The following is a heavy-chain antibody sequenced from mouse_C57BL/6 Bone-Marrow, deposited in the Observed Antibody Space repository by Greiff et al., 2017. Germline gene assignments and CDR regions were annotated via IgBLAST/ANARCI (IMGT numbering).Heavy chain of an antibody. V-gene: IGHV1-72*01. CDR2: IDPNSGGT. J-gene: IGHJ4*01. CDR1: GYTFTSYW. Sequence: QVQLQQPGAELVKPGASVKLSCKASGYTFTSYWMHWVKQRPGRGLEWIGRIDPNSGGTKYNEKFKSKATLTVDKPSSTAYMQLSSLTSEESAVYYCARGIYYDYDDAMDYWGQGTSVTVSS. D-gene: IGHD2-4*01. CDR3: ARGIYYDYDDAMDY.